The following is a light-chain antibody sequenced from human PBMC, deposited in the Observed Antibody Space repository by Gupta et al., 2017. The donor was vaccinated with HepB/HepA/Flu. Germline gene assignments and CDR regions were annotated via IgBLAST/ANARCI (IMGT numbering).Light chain of an antibody. CDR2: EDN. V-gene: IGLV1-51*02. CDR1: SSNIGNNY. J-gene: IGLJ3*02. Sequence: QSVLTQPPSVSAAPGQKVTISCSGSSSNIGNNYVSWYQQLPGTVPKLLIYEDNMRPSGIPDRFSGSKSGTSATLGITGLQTGEEADYYCGTGDSSLSAWMFGGGTKLTVL. CDR3: GTGDSSLSAWM.